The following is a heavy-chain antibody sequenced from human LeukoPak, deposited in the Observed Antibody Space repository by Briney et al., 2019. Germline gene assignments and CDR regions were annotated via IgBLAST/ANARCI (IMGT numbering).Heavy chain of an antibody. Sequence: GGSLRLSCAASGFTFSSYSMNWVRQAPGKGLEWVSSISSSSSYIYYADSVKGRFTISRDNAKNSLYLQMNSLRAEDTAVYYCARRATTERGHSYGLDYWGQGALVTVSS. CDR3: ARRATTERGHSYGLDY. J-gene: IGHJ4*01. V-gene: IGHV3-21*01. CDR1: GFTFSSYS. CDR2: ISSSSSYI. D-gene: IGHD5-18*01.